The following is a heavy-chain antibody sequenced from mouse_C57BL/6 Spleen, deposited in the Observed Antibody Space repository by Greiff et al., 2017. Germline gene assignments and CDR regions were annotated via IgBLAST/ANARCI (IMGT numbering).Heavy chain of an antibody. CDR1: GYTFTDYE. J-gene: IGHJ2*01. CDR3: TIRFITTVVATDFDY. CDR2: IDPETGGT. Sequence: QVQLQQSGAELVRPGASVTLSCKASGYTFTDYEMHWVKQTPVHGLEWIGAIDPETGGTAYNQKFKGKAILTADKSSSTAYMELRSLTSEDSAVYYCTIRFITTVVATDFDYWGQGTTLTVSS. D-gene: IGHD1-1*01. V-gene: IGHV1-15*01.